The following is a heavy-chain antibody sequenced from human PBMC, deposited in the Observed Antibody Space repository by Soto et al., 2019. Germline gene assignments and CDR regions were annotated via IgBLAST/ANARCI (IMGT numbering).Heavy chain of an antibody. Sequence: QVQLVQSGAEVKKPRASVKVSFKTSGYRFTSYDITWVRKAPGQGIEWMGWISAYNGKTNYAQKFQGRVTMTTDTSTSTAYMELRSLGSDDTAVYYCASGWFGEFVYQFDYWGQGTLVTVSS. V-gene: IGHV1-18*01. CDR2: ISAYNGKT. CDR3: ASGWFGEFVYQFDY. D-gene: IGHD3-10*01. CDR1: GYRFTSYD. J-gene: IGHJ4*02.